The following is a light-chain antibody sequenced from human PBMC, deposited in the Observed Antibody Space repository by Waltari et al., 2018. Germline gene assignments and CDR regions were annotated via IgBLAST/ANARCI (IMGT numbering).Light chain of an antibody. V-gene: IGLV1-44*01. CDR1: SSNIGSNT. CDR3: AAWDDSLNVWV. CDR2: SNN. J-gene: IGLJ3*02. Sequence: QSVLTQPPSASGTPGQRVTIPCSGSSSNIGSNTVNWYQQLPGTAPKLPIYSNNQRPSGVPDRFSGSKSGTSASLAISGLQSEDEADYYCAAWDDSLNVWVFGGGTKLTVL.